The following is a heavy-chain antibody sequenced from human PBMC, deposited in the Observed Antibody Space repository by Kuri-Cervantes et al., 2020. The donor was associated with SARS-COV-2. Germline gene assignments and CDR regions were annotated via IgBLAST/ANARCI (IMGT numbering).Heavy chain of an antibody. CDR2: IYPSGST. CDR3: ARARRITIFGVVTHFDY. Sequence: SETLSLTCAGSGGSSSSGGYSWSWIRQPPGKGLEWIGYIYPSGSTYYNPSLKSRVTISVDRSKNQFSLKLSSVTAADTAVYYCARARRITIFGVVTHFDYWGQGTLVTVSS. J-gene: IGHJ4*02. CDR1: GGSSSSGGYS. V-gene: IGHV4-30-2*01. D-gene: IGHD3-3*01.